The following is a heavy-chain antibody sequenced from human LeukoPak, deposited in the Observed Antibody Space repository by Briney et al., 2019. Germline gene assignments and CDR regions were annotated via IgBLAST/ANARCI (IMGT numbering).Heavy chain of an antibody. V-gene: IGHV4-38-2*01. Sequence: PSETLSLTCAVSGYSISSGYYWGWLRQPPGKGLEWIGSIYHSGSTYYNPSLTSRVTISVDTSKNQFSLKLSSVTAADTAVYYCARVKVLWFGASAFDIWGQGTMVTVSS. CDR3: ARVKVLWFGASAFDI. CDR2: IYHSGST. D-gene: IGHD3-10*01. CDR1: GYSISSGYY. J-gene: IGHJ3*02.